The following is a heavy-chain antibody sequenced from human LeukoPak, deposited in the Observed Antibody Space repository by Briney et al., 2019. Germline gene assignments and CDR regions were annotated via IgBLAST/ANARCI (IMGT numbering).Heavy chain of an antibody. CDR1: GGSISSGDYY. J-gene: IGHJ4*02. D-gene: IGHD3-22*01. CDR2: IYYSGST. V-gene: IGHV4-30-4*01. Sequence: PSQTLSLTCTVSGGSISSGDYYWSWIRQPPGKGLEWIGYIYYSGSTYYNPSLKSRVTISVDTSKNQFSLKLSSVTAADTAVYYCARVGDDSSGLGYWGQGTLVTVYS. CDR3: ARVGDDSSGLGY.